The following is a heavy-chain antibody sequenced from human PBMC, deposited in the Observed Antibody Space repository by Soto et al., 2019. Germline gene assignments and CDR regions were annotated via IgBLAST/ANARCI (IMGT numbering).Heavy chain of an antibody. J-gene: IGHJ4*02. CDR1: GITATNGH. Sequence: GGSLRLSCAASGITATNGHMSWVRQAPGKGLEWVSVIFSDDNTYYADSVKGRFTISRDTSKSTVYLQMNSLRAEDTAVYYCARDWNGDKYFDFWDQGSLVTVSS. CDR2: IFSDDNT. D-gene: IGHD4-17*01. CDR3: ARDWNGDKYFDF. V-gene: IGHV3-53*01.